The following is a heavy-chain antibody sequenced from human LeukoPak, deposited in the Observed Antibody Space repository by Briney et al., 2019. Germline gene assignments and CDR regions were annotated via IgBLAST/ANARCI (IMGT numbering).Heavy chain of an antibody. J-gene: IGHJ4*02. D-gene: IGHD3-16*01. Sequence: GGSLRLSCAASRITVISNHMSWLRQAPGKGLEWVSVIYNGDNTNYADSVKGRFTISRDNSKNTLYLQMNSLRAEDTAVYYCARKRGGGRPVDYWGQGTLVTVSS. V-gene: IGHV3-66*01. CDR1: RITVISNH. CDR2: IYNGDNT. CDR3: ARKRGGGRPVDY.